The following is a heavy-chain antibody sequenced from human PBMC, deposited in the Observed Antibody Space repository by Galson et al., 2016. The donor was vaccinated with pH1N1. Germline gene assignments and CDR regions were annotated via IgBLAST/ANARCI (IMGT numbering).Heavy chain of an antibody. Sequence: SVKVSCKAAGYSVTRYYMHWVRQAPGQGLEWMGIIDPSDGTTTYSEKFRGRISLTRDTSTNSVYMELTTLRPDDSATYFCARRYFLDYWGQGTLVTVSS. CDR1: GYSVTRYY. V-gene: IGHV1-46*01. CDR3: ARRYFLDY. J-gene: IGHJ4*02. CDR2: IDPSDGTT.